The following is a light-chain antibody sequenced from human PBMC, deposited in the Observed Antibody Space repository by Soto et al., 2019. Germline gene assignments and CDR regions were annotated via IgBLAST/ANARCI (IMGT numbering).Light chain of an antibody. CDR1: QSVDSSY. J-gene: IGKJ2*01. V-gene: IGKV3-20*01. CDR3: QQYGTSPPLYT. CDR2: GAS. Sequence: EIVLTQSPGTLSLSPGERATLSCRASQSVDSSYTAWYQQKPGQAPRLLIYGASNSATGIPDRFSGTGSGTDVTLTISRLEPEDFAVYYCQQYGTSPPLYTFGQGTKLEI.